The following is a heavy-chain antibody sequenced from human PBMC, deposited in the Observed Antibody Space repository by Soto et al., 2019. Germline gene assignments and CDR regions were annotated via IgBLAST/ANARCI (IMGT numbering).Heavy chain of an antibody. D-gene: IGHD3-22*01. J-gene: IGHJ4*02. CDR3: AKDPTYYDSSGPKPY. Sequence: ESGGGVVQPGRSLRLSCAASGFTFSSYGMHWVRQAPGKGLEWVAVISYDGSNKYYADSVKGRFTISRDNSKNTLYLQMNSLRAEDTAVYYCAKDPTYYDSSGPKPYWGQGTLVTVSS. V-gene: IGHV3-30*18. CDR2: ISYDGSNK. CDR1: GFTFSSYG.